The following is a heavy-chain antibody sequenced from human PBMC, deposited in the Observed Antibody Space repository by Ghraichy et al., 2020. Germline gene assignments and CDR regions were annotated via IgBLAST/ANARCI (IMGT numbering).Heavy chain of an antibody. V-gene: IGHV3-23*01. CDR3: AKSPTTTTTGTTSFDS. CDR2: VSGGADST. Sequence: GGSLRLSCAASGFTFSSYAMSWVRQSPGKGLEWVSSVSGGADSTFYADSVKGRFTISRDNSKNTLYLQMNRLRAEDTALYYCAKSPTTTTTGTTSFDSCGQGSLVTVSP. CDR1: GFTFSSYA. D-gene: IGHD1-1*01. J-gene: IGHJ4*02.